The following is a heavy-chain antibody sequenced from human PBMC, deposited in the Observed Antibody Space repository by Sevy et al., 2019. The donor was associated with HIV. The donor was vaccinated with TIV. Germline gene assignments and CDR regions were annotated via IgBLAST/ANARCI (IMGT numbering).Heavy chain of an antibody. Sequence: ASVKVSCKASGYTFTSYDINWVRQATGQGLEWMGWMNPNSGNTDYAQKFQGRVTMTRNTSISTAYMELSSLRSEDTAVYYCARYLINRAGYGMDVWGQGTTVTVSS. J-gene: IGHJ6*02. CDR3: ARYLINRAGYGMDV. CDR2: MNPNSGNT. V-gene: IGHV1-8*01. CDR1: GYTFTSYD. D-gene: IGHD6-19*01.